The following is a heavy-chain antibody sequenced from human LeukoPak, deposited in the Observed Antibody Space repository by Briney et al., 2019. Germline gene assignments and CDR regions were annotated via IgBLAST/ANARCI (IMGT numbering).Heavy chain of an antibody. CDR1: GFTVSSSY. CDR2: IYAGGTT. V-gene: IGHV3-53*04. CDR3: ATNGYSGTYNRYFDS. Sequence: GGSLRLSCAASGFTVSSSYMSWVRQAPGKGLEWVSVIYAGGTTYYPDSVKGRFTISRHNSKNTLYLQMDSLRSDDTAVYYCATNGYSGTYNRYFDSWGQGTLVTVSS. J-gene: IGHJ4*02. D-gene: IGHD1-26*01.